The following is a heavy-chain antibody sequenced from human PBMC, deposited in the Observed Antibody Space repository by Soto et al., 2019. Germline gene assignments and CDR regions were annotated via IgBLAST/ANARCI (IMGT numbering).Heavy chain of an antibody. J-gene: IGHJ3*02. CDR2: ISYDGSNK. D-gene: IGHD4-17*01. V-gene: IGHV3-30*18. CDR1: GFTFSSYG. Sequence: QVQLVESGGGVVQPGRSLRLSCAASGFTFSSYGMHWVRQAPGKGLEWVAVISYDGSNKYYADSVKGRFTISRDNSKNTLYLQMTSLRAEDTAVYYCAKDMENYGGNSGYHDAFDIWGQGTMVTVSS. CDR3: AKDMENYGGNSGYHDAFDI.